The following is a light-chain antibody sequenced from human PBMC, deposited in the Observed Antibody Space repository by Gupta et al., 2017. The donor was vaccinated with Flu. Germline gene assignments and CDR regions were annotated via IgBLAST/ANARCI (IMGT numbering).Light chain of an antibody. V-gene: IGLV3-19*01. CDR3: SSTDTSRNNYV. CDR1: SLGSYQ. CDR2: CKN. Sequence: SSELTQDPAVSVALGQTVSITCQGDSLGSYQASWYQQKPAQAPLLVIDCKNNRPSGIQDRFLCSTTGDNASSLTIGDPSEDEADDYCSSTDTSRNNYVFGDGTKVTVL. J-gene: IGLJ1*01.